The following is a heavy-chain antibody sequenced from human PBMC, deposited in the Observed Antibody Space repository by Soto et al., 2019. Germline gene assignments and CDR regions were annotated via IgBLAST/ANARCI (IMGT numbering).Heavy chain of an antibody. Sequence: QVQLVESGGGVVQPGRSLRLSCAASGLTSSGYAMHWVRQAPGKGLDWVAVISYDGSNKYYADSVKGRFTISRDDSKNTLFLQMNSLRAEDTAVYYCARDSPPDYWGQGTLVTVSS. J-gene: IGHJ4*02. CDR2: ISYDGSNK. CDR3: ARDSPPDY. CDR1: GLTSSGYA. V-gene: IGHV3-30-3*01.